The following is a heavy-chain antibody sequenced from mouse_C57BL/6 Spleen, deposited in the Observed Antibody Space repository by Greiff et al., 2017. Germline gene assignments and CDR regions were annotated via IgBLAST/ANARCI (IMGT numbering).Heavy chain of an antibody. V-gene: IGHV1-4*01. CDR2: INPSSGYT. Sequence: QVQLQQSGAELARPGASVKMSCKASGYTFTSYTMHWVKQRPGQGLEWIGYINPSSGYTKYNQKFKDKATLTADKSSSTAYMQLSSLTSEDSAVYYCARSSNYEDYYAMDYWGQGTSVTVSS. J-gene: IGHJ4*01. CDR1: GYTFTSYT. D-gene: IGHD2-5*01. CDR3: ARSSNYEDYYAMDY.